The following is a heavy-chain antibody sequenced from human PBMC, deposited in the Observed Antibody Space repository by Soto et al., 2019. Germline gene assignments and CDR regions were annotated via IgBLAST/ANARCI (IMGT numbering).Heavy chain of an antibody. J-gene: IGHJ6*02. V-gene: IGHV3-49*03. Sequence: GGSLRLSCTASGFTFGDYAMSWFRQAPGKGLEWVGFIRSKAYGGTTEYAASVKGRFTISRDDSKSIAYLQMNGLKTEDTAVYYCTRSIAAHYYYYGMDVWGQGTTVTVSS. CDR1: GFTFGDYA. CDR3: TRSIAAHYYYYGMDV. CDR2: IRSKAYGGTT. D-gene: IGHD6-6*01.